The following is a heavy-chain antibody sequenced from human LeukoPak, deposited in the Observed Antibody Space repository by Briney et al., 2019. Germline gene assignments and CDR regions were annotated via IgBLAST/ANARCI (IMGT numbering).Heavy chain of an antibody. V-gene: IGHV3-7*04. Sequence: GGSLRLSCVASGFTFSDCRMNWVRQAPGKGLEWVANIIQDGGQKYYVDSVRGRFTISRDNAKNSLFLQMNSLRGEDTAVYYCVREPRDARDYWGQGTLVTVSS. CDR3: VREPRDARDY. CDR1: GFTFSDCR. CDR2: IIQDGGQK. D-gene: IGHD2-2*01. J-gene: IGHJ4*02.